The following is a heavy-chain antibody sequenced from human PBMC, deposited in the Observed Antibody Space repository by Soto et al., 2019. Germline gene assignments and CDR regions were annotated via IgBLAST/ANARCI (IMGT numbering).Heavy chain of an antibody. CDR3: AREAYSSSWLSVVNYYYGMDV. Sequence: GSLRLSCAASGFTFSSYWMSWVRQAPGKGLEWVANIKQDGSEKYYVDSVKGRFTISRDNAKNSLYLQMNSLRAEDTAVYYCAREAYSSSWLSVVNYYYGMDVWGQGTTVTVSS. V-gene: IGHV3-7*01. CDR1: GFTFSSYW. CDR2: IKQDGSEK. J-gene: IGHJ6*02. D-gene: IGHD6-13*01.